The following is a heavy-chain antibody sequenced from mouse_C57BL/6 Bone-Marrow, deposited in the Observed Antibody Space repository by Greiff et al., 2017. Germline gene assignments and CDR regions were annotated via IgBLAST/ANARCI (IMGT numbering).Heavy chain of an antibody. CDR2: INPNNGGT. CDR3: ARSLFSTTVVATDYAMDY. D-gene: IGHD1-1*01. Sequence: EVQLQQSGPELVKPGASVKIPCKASGYTFTDYNMDWVKQSHGKSLEWIGDINPNNGGTIYNQKFKGKATLTVDKSSSTAYMELRSLTSEDTAVYYCARSLFSTTVVATDYAMDYWGQGTSVTVSS. J-gene: IGHJ4*01. CDR1: GYTFTDYN. V-gene: IGHV1-18*01.